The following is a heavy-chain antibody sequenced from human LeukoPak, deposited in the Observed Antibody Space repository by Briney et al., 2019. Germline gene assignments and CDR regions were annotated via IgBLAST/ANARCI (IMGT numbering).Heavy chain of an antibody. Sequence: PGGSLRLSCAASGFTFSSYAMSWVRQAPGQGLEWVSAISGSGGSTYYADSVKGRFTISRDNSKNTLYLQMNSLRAEDTAVYYCAKDRPQYYDYVWGPVGPYYFDYWGQGTLVTVSS. CDR1: GFTFSSYA. CDR2: ISGSGGST. D-gene: IGHD3-16*01. J-gene: IGHJ4*02. CDR3: AKDRPQYYDYVWGPVGPYYFDY. V-gene: IGHV3-23*01.